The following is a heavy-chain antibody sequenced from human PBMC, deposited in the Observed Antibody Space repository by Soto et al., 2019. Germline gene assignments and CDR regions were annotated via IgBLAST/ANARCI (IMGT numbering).Heavy chain of an antibody. CDR1: GFTFSSYA. J-gene: IGHJ4*02. CDR2: ISYDGSNK. CDR3: ARGLGFDALDY. Sequence: GGSLRLSCAASGFTFSSYAMHWVRQAPGKGLEWVAVISYDGSNKYYADSVKGRFTISRDNSKNTLYLQMNSLRAEDTAVYYCARGLGFDALDYWGQGTLVTVSS. D-gene: IGHD3-10*01. V-gene: IGHV3-30-3*01.